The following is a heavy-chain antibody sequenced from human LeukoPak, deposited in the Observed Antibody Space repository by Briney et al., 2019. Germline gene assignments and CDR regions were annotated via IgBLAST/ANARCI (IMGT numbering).Heavy chain of an antibody. CDR2: IYYSGST. Sequence: SQTLSLTRTVAARSISSYYWSWIRQPPGKGLGWIRYIYYSGSTNYNPSLKSGATISVDTSKNQCSLKLSSVTAEHTAVYYCAREDFEGSGTPSGAFDIWGQGTMVTVSS. J-gene: IGHJ3*02. CDR1: ARSISSYY. V-gene: IGHV4-59*01. CDR3: AREDFEGSGTPSGAFDI. D-gene: IGHD3-10*01.